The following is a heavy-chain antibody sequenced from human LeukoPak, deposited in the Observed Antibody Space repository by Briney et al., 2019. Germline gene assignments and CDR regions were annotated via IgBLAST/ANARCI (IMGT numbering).Heavy chain of an antibody. CDR2: ISASSNFI. CDR3: ARGPGYRSGWLDY. D-gene: IGHD6-19*01. CDR1: GFTFSSDS. J-gene: IGHJ4*02. V-gene: IGHV3-21*01. Sequence: GGSLRLSCVVSGFTFSSDSVSWVRQAPGKGLEWVSSISASSNFISYADSVKGRFTISRDNAKKSLYLQMNSVRAEDTAVYYCARGPGYRSGWLDYWGQGALVTVSS.